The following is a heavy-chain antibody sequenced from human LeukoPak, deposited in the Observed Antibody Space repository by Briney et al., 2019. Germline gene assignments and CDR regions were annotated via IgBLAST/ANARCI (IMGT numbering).Heavy chain of an antibody. CDR1: GFTFSSYE. CDR2: ISWGGNTI. CDR3: ARDQAYGSVPWDFDY. D-gene: IGHD3-10*01. J-gene: IGHJ4*02. V-gene: IGHV3-48*03. Sequence: GGSLRLSCAASGFTFSSYEMNWVRRAPGKGLEWVSYISWGGNTIYYADSVKGRFTISRDDAKNSLYLQMNSLRAEDTAVYYCARDQAYGSVPWDFDYWGQGALVTVSS.